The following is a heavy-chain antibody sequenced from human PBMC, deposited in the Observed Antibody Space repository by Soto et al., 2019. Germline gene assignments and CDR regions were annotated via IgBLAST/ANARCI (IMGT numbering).Heavy chain of an antibody. D-gene: IGHD2-15*01. CDR1: GFSFSSYS. Sequence: GSLRLSGAASGFSFSSYSMNWVRQAPGKGLEWVSSISSSASHINYADSVKGRFTISRDNAKKSLYLQMNSLRAEDTAVYYCARGYTGYCSGGACYWFDPWGQGTLVTVSS. V-gene: IGHV3-21*01. CDR2: ISSSASHI. J-gene: IGHJ5*02. CDR3: ARGYTGYCSGGACYWFDP.